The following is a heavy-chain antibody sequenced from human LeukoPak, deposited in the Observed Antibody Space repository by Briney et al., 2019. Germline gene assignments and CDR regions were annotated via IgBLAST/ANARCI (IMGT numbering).Heavy chain of an antibody. CDR3: AKWVFDDPDDY. V-gene: IGHV3-23*01. CDR1: GFTFSSYA. Sequence: GGSLRLSCTASGFTFSSYAMSWVRQAPGKGLEWVSAISGSGGSTYYADTVKGRFTISRDNSKNTLYLQMNSLRAEDTAVYYCAKWVFDDPDDYWGQGTLVTVSS. J-gene: IGHJ4*02. D-gene: IGHD3-9*01. CDR2: ISGSGGST.